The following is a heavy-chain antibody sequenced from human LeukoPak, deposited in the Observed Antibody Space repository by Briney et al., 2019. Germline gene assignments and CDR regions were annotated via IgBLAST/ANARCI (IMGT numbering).Heavy chain of an antibody. CDR3: ARQDYDYVWGSYRPFDY. D-gene: IGHD3-16*02. J-gene: IGHJ4*02. Sequence: GASVKVSCKASGGTFSSYAISWVRQAPAQGLEWMGGIITIFETAIYAQQCEGRVTITTDESTSTAYMEMSRLRSEDTAVYYCARQDYDYVWGSYRPFDYWGQGTLVTVSS. CDR1: GGTFSSYA. CDR2: IITIFETA. V-gene: IGHV1-69*05.